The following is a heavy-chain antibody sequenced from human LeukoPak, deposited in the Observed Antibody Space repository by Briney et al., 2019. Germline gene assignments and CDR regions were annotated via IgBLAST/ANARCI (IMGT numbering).Heavy chain of an antibody. Sequence: SQTLSLTCAVSGGAISSYYWSWIRQPAGKRLEWIGRIYTSWSTNYNPSLKSRVTMSVDTSKNQCSLKLSSVTAADTAVYYCARDQTYGSGSYFDSKSPYGMDVWGQGTTVTVSS. V-gene: IGHV4-4*07. CDR1: GGAISSYY. CDR3: ARDQTYGSGSYFDSKSPYGMDV. D-gene: IGHD3-10*01. J-gene: IGHJ6*02. CDR2: IYTSWST.